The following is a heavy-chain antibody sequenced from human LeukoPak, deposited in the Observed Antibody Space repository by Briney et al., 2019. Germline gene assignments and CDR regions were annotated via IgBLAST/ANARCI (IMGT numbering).Heavy chain of an antibody. CDR2: IASGGGANR. D-gene: IGHD2/OR15-2a*01. CDR3: PRIGTTTRGPAGLDV. Sequence: GGSLTLSCAASGFTFSSYEVNWVRQAPGKGLEWVSYIASGGGANRFYSESVKVRFTISRDNAKNSLYLHMNSLRAEDTGVYYCPRIGTTTRGPAGLDVWGQGTTVTVSS. V-gene: IGHV3-48*03. J-gene: IGHJ6*02. CDR1: GFTFSSYE.